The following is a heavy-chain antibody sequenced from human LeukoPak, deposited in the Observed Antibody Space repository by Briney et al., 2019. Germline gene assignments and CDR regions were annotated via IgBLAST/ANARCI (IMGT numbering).Heavy chain of an antibody. J-gene: IGHJ4*02. CDR1: GGSICSYY. CDR3: ARQSRGAAAGNDY. CDR2: IYYTGST. V-gene: IGHV4-59*08. Sequence: SETLSLTCTVSGGSICSYYWSWIRQPPGKGLEWIGYIYYTGSTNYNPSLKSRVTISVDTSKSQFSLKLSSVTAADTAVYYCARQSRGAAAGNDYWGQGTLVTVSS. D-gene: IGHD6-13*01.